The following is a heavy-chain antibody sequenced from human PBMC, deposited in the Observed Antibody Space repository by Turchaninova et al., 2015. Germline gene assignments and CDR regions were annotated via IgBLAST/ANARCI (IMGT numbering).Heavy chain of an antibody. CDR1: GGSIRRSNYS. V-gene: IGHV4-39*07. D-gene: IGHD3-22*01. J-gene: IGHJ1*01. Sequence: QLQLQESGPGLFKPSETLSLPCTVSGGSIRRSNYSWGWFRQPPGKALEGVGSIYYSGSTYYNPSLKSRGTISVDTSKNQFSLKLSSVTAADTAVYYCARDGPYDSSGYYYFQHWGQGTLVTVSS. CDR3: ARDGPYDSSGYYYFQH. CDR2: IYYSGST.